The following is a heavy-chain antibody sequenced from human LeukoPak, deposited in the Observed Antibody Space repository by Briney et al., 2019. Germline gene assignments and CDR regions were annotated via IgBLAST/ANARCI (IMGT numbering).Heavy chain of an antibody. CDR1: GGSISSSSSY. D-gene: IGHD5-24*01. CDR2: IYYSGSS. J-gene: IGHJ4*02. Sequence: SETLSLTCSVSGGSISSSSSYWGWIRQPPGKGLEWIGSIYYSGSSFDNPALKSRVTISVDTSKNQFSLKLSPVTAADTAVYYCARHRSGWLQSSFDYWGQGTLVTVSS. V-gene: IGHV4-39*01. CDR3: ARHRSGWLQSSFDY.